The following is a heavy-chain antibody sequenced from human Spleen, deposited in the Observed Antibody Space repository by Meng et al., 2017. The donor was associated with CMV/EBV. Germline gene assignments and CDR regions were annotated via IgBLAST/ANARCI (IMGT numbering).Heavy chain of an antibody. Sequence: GESLKISCAASGFTFSGSAMHWVRQASGKGLEWVGRIRSKANSYATAYAESVKGRFTISRDDSKNTAYLQMNSLKTEDTAVYYGTPWGSDGSYLSDYWGPGTLVTVSS. CDR2: IRSKANSYAT. CDR1: GFTFSGSA. V-gene: IGHV3-73*01. J-gene: IGHJ4*02. CDR3: TPWGSDGSYLSDY. D-gene: IGHD1-26*01.